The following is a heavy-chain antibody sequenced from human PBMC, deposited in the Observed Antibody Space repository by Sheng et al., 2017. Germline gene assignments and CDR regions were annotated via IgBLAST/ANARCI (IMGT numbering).Heavy chain of an antibody. CDR2: IWSDGSIQ. D-gene: IGHD3-16*01. CDR1: GFTFSTYA. CDR3: RKEAYDFFDV. J-gene: IGHJ3*01. V-gene: IGHV3-33*06. Sequence: QVQLVQSGGGVVQPGRSLRLSCAASGFTFSTYAMHWVRQAPGKGLEWVALIWSDGSIQYYGDSVKGRFTISRDNSNNMLYLQMNSLKTEDTAIYYCRKEAYDFFDVWGQGIMVTVSS.